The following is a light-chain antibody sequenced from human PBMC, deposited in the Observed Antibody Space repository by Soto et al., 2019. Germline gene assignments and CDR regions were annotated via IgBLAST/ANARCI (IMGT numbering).Light chain of an antibody. Sequence: DIQMTQSPSLLSASVGARVTITCRSNQTIRNCLNWYQQKPGKAPNLLIHDASSLQNGVPSRFSGRGFRTDFTLTINDLQVADFATYYCQHSYNTPRAFGQGTKIEI. CDR3: QHSYNTPRA. CDR1: QTIRNC. J-gene: IGKJ2*01. CDR2: DAS. V-gene: IGKV1-39*01.